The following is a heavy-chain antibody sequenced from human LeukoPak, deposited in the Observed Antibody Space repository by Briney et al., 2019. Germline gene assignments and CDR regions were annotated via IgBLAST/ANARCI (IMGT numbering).Heavy chain of an antibody. V-gene: IGHV3-48*01. CDR3: ARDFWSGYFDY. Sequence: PGGSLRLSCAASGFTFSKYSMEWVRQAPGKGLEWVSYISSSSSTIYYADSVKGRFTISRDNAKNSLYLQMNSLRAEDTAVYYCARDFWSGYFDYWGQGTLVTVSS. J-gene: IGHJ4*02. CDR2: ISSSSSTI. D-gene: IGHD3-3*01. CDR1: GFTFSKYS.